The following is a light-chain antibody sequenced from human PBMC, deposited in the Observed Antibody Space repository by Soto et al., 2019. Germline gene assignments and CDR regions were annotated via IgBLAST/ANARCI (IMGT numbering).Light chain of an antibody. CDR1: QSVSRY. V-gene: IGKV3-11*01. Sequence: EIVLTQSPATLSLSPGERATLSCRASQSVSRYLAWYQQKPGQAPRLLIYDASNRATGIPPRFTGSGSGTGFTLNISSLEPEDFAVYYCQQRSNWPPTFGGGTKVEIK. CDR2: DAS. J-gene: IGKJ4*01. CDR3: QQRSNWPPT.